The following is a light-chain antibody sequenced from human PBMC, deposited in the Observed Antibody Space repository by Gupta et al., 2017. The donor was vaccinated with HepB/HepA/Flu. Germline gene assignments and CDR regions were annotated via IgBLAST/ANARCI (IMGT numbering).Light chain of an antibody. V-gene: IGKV1-39*01. CDR3: QQRYSTPIT. CDR1: QSISSY. Sequence: DIQMTQSPSSLSASVGDRVTITCRASQSISSYLNWYQQKPGKAPKLLIYAASRVKSGVPSRFSGSGSGTDFTLTISSRQPEDFATYYCQQRYSTPITFGQGTLLEIK. CDR2: AAS. J-gene: IGKJ5*01.